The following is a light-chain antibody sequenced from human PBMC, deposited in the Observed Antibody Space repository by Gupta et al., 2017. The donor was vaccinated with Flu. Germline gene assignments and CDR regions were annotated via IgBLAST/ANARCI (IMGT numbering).Light chain of an antibody. J-gene: IGLJ3*02. Sequence: SITISCTGTTSDIGSSNSGCYHQPNPCTARKLLIYCVTRRPSGTSAGFAASLSTYTATLTISGRQAEDEADYYYKSGISSTNWVFGGGTKLTVL. CDR1: TSDIGSSNS. CDR2: CVT. V-gene: IGLV2-14*03. CDR3: KSGISSTNWV.